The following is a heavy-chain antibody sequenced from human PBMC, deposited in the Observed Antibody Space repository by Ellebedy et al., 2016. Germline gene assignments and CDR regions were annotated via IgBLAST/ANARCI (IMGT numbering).Heavy chain of an antibody. V-gene: IGHV4-59*01. D-gene: IGHD4-17*01. CDR1: GGSISNYY. CDR3: ARVRNGDFFYFDS. J-gene: IGHJ4*02. CDR2: VHYSGKT. Sequence: SETLSLXXTVVGGSISNYYRNWIRQPPGKGLGWMGSVHYSGKTIYNPSLESRVTISLDTSKNQFSLRLSSVTAADTALYFCARVRNGDFFYFDSWGQGTLVTVSS.